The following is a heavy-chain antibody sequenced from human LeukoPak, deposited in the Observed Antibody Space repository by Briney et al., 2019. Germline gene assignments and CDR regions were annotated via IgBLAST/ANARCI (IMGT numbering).Heavy chain of an antibody. CDR2: ISGSGGST. CDR3: AKDRGYTGYDDAFDI. V-gene: IGHV3-23*01. J-gene: IGHJ3*02. CDR1: GFTFSSYA. D-gene: IGHD5-12*01. Sequence: TGGSLRLSCAASGFTFSSYAMSWVRQAPGKGLEWVSAISGSGGSTYYADSVKGRFTISRDNSKNTPYLQMNSLRAEDTAVYYCAKDRGYTGYDDAFDIWGQGTMVTVSS.